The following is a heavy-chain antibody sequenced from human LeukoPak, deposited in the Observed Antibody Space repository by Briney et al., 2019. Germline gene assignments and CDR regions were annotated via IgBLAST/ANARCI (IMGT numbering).Heavy chain of an antibody. J-gene: IGHJ4*02. CDR2: IYSGGST. CDR3: ARVGSIAEVFLDT. D-gene: IGHD6-13*01. Sequence: PGGSLRLSCAASGFTVSSNYMSWVRQAPGKGLEWVSVIYSGGSTYYADSVKGRFTISRDNSKNTLYLQMNSLRAEDTAVYYCARVGSIAEVFLDTWGQGTLVTVSS. CDR1: GFTVSSNY. V-gene: IGHV3-66*01.